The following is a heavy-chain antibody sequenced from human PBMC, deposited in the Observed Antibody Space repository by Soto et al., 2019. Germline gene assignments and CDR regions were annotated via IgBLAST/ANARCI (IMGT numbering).Heavy chain of an antibody. Sequence: PSETLALTCAVYGGSFSGYYWSWIRQPPGKGLEWIGEINHSGSTNYNPSLKSRVTISVDTSKNQFSLKLSSVTAADTAVYYCAKGGITMVRGAPNFDYWGQGTLVTVSS. J-gene: IGHJ4*02. CDR1: GGSFSGYY. CDR2: INHSGST. CDR3: AKGGITMVRGAPNFDY. D-gene: IGHD3-10*01. V-gene: IGHV4-34*01.